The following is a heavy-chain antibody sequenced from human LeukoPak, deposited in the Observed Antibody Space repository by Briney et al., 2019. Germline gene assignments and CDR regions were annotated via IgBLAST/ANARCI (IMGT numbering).Heavy chain of an antibody. CDR3: ARLTMVRGVLFYFDY. V-gene: IGHV5-51*01. J-gene: IGHJ4*02. Sequence: GESLKISCKGSEYSFTSYWIGWVRQMPGKGLEWMGIIYPGDSDTRYSPSFQGQVTISADKSISAAYLQWSSLKASDTAMYYCARLTMVRGVLFYFDYWGQGTLVTVSS. D-gene: IGHD3-10*01. CDR1: EYSFTSYW. CDR2: IYPGDSDT.